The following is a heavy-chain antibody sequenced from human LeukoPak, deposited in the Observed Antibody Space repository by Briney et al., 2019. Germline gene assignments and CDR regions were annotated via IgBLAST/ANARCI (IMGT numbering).Heavy chain of an antibody. V-gene: IGHV3-48*03. Sequence: GGSLRLSCAASGFTFSSYEMNWLRQAPGKGLEWVSYISSSGSTIYYADSVKGRFPISRDNAKNSLYLQMNSLRAEDTAVYYCASPNNWFDPWGQGTLVTVSS. CDR3: ASPNNWFDP. CDR1: GFTFSSYE. CDR2: ISSSGSTI. J-gene: IGHJ5*02.